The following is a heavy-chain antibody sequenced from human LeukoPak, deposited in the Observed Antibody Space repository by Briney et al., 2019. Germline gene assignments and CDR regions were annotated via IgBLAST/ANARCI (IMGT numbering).Heavy chain of an antibody. CDR2: IASDGSST. D-gene: IGHD4-23*01. J-gene: IGHJ4*02. V-gene: IGHV3-74*01. CDR1: GFTFSSYW. CDR3: ARGRPHGNDY. Sequence: GGSLRLSCAASGFTFSSYWMNWVRQAPGKGLVWVSRIASDGSSTTYADSVKGRFSISRDNAKYTLYLQMNSLRVEDTAVYYCARGRPHGNDYWGQGTLVTLSS.